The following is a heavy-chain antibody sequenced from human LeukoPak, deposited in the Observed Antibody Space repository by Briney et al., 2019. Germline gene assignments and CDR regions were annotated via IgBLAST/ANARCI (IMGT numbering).Heavy chain of an antibody. CDR2: INAGNGNT. CDR1: GYTFTSYA. Sequence: ASVTVSCKASGYTFTSYAMHWVRQAPGQRLEWMGWINAGNGNTKYSQKFQGRVTITRDTSASTAYMELSSLRSEDTAVYYCATRGSAMGSSSWYYFDYWGQGTLVTVSS. J-gene: IGHJ4*02. CDR3: ATRGSAMGSSSWYYFDY. V-gene: IGHV1-3*01. D-gene: IGHD6-13*01.